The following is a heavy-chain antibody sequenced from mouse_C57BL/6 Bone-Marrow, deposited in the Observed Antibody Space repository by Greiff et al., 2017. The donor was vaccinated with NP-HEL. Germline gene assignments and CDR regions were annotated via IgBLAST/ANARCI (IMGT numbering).Heavy chain of an antibody. J-gene: IGHJ2*01. Sequence: EVKLMESGGGLVKPGGSLKLSCAASGFTFSSYAMSWVRQTPEKRLEWVATISDGGSYTYYPDNVKGRFTISRDNAKNNLYLQMSHLKSEDTAMYSCARDPTSDYWGQGTTLTVSS. CDR1: GFTFSSYA. CDR2: ISDGGSYT. CDR3: ARDPTSDY. V-gene: IGHV5-4*01.